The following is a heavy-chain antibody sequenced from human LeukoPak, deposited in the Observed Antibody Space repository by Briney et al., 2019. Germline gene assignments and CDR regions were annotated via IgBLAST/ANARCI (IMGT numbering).Heavy chain of an antibody. CDR3: AREGPVQWLAQDYFDY. V-gene: IGHV3-74*01. J-gene: IGHJ4*02. CDR1: GFTFSTFS. Sequence: GGSLRLSCAASGFTFSTFSMNWVRQAPGKGLEWVSRINSDGSSTSYADSVKGRFTISRDNAKNTLYLQMNSLRAEDTAVYYCAREGPVQWLAQDYFDYWGQGTLVTVSS. D-gene: IGHD6-19*01. CDR2: INSDGSST.